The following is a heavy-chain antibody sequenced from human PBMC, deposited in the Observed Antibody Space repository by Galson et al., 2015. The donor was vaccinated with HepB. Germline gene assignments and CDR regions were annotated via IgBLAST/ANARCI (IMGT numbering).Heavy chain of an antibody. CDR3: ARDHSFRGVRGNDAFDI. J-gene: IGHJ3*02. CDR2: VDPNSGDT. V-gene: IGHV1-2*02. Sequence: SVKVSCKASGYTFTGYYIHWVRQAPGQGLDWMGWVDPNSGDTDYGQKFQGRVTMTRDTSITTVYMELSRLRSDDTAVYYCARDHSFRGVRGNDAFDIWGQGTMVTVSS. CDR1: GYTFTGYY. D-gene: IGHD3-16*01.